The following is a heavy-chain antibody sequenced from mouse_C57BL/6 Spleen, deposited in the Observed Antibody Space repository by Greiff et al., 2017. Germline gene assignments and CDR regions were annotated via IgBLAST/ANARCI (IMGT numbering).Heavy chain of an antibody. CDR3: ARFGSTLVAHFDY. V-gene: IGHV1-61*01. D-gene: IGHD1-1*01. J-gene: IGHJ2*01. Sequence: QVQLQQPGAELVRPGSSVKLSCKASGYTFTSYWLDWVKQRPGQGLEWIGNIYPSDSETHYNQKFKDKATLTVDKSSSTAYMQLSSLTSEDSAVYYCARFGSTLVAHFDYWGQGTTLTVSS. CDR1: GYTFTSYW. CDR2: IYPSDSET.